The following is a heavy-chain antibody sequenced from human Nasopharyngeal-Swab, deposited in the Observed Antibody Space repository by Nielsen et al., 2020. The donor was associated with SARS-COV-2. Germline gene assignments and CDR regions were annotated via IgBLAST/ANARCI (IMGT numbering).Heavy chain of an antibody. J-gene: IGHJ4*02. Sequence: GESLKISCAASGFIFSASAIHWVRQASGKGLEWVGRIGDKDHNYETTYRASVQGRFTISRDDSKNTAFLQMDSLKTEDTVLYYCTTDFYFDYWGLGTLVTVSS. V-gene: IGHV3-73*01. CDR2: IGDKDHNYET. CDR3: TTDFYFDY. CDR1: GFIFSASA.